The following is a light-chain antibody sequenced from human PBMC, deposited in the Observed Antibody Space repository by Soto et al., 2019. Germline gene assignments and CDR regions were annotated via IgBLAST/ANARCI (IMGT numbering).Light chain of an antibody. CDR1: QSINNY. CDR3: QQTYTTPWT. Sequence: DLQMTQSPSSLSASIGDRVTIICRASQSINNYLNWYQQKPGKAPKLLMYATSSLQSGVPSRFSGRGSGTDFTLTISSLQPEDSATYYCQQTYTTPWTFGQGTKVEIK. CDR2: ATS. V-gene: IGKV1-39*01. J-gene: IGKJ1*01.